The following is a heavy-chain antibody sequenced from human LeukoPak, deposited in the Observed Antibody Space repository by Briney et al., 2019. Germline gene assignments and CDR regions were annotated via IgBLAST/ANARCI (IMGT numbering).Heavy chain of an antibody. V-gene: IGHV3-30*18. J-gene: IGHJ4*02. Sequence: GGSLRLSCAASGFTFDIYSMNWVRQAPGKGLEWVAVISYDGSNKHYADSVKGRFTISRDNSKNTLYLQMNSLRAEDTAVYYCAKEWGKYSGSYYGNDYWGQGTLVTVSS. CDR2: ISYDGSNK. CDR1: GFTFDIYS. CDR3: AKEWGKYSGSYYGNDY. D-gene: IGHD1-26*01.